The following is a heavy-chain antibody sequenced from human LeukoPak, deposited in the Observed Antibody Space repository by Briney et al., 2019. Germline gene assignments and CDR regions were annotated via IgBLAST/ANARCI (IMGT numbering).Heavy chain of an antibody. Sequence: PGGSLRLSCAASGFTFSNSAMNWVRQVPGKGLEWVSSIDYDSSHIYYAASVRGRFTISRDNARNSVYLQMNSLRVEDTAVYYCARDPLRYLRVGHYDYWGQGTLVTVSS. CDR1: GFTFSNSA. CDR2: IDYDSSHI. CDR3: ARDPLRYLRVGHYDY. J-gene: IGHJ4*02. V-gene: IGHV3-21*01. D-gene: IGHD3-9*01.